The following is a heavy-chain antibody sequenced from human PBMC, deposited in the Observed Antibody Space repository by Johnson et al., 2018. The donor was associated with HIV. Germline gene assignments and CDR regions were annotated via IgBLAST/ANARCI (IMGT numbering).Heavy chain of an antibody. CDR2: ISYDGSYK. Sequence: VQLVESGGGLVQPGGSLRLSCAASGFTFSSYAMHWVRQAPGKGLEWGPLISYDGSYKYYANSVKGRFPISRDNSKNTLYLQMNSLSTEDTAVYYCARDLTYYNFWSGYWGDAFDIWGQGTMVTVSS. D-gene: IGHD3-3*01. CDR1: GFTFSSYA. V-gene: IGHV3-30*14. J-gene: IGHJ3*02. CDR3: ARDLTYYNFWSGYWGDAFDI.